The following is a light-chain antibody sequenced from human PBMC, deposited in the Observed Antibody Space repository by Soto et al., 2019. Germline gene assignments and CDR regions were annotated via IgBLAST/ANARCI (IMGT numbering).Light chain of an antibody. V-gene: IGLV2-23*02. CDR1: SSDVGSYNL. Sequence: QSALTQPASVSGSPGQSITISCTGTSSDVGSYNLVSWYQQCPGKAPKLIIYDVTKRPSGVSDRFSGSRSGNTASLTISGLQTEDEADYHCCSFARTNTLIFGGGTKVTVL. CDR2: DVT. CDR3: CSFARTNTLI. J-gene: IGLJ2*01.